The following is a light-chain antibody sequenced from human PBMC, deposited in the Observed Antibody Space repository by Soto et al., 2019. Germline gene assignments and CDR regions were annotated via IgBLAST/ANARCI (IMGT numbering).Light chain of an antibody. V-gene: IGKV3-15*01. CDR3: QQYNSYSWT. CDR1: QSVSSN. J-gene: IGKJ1*01. CDR2: GAS. Sequence: VMTQSPATLSVSPGERATLSCRASQSVSSNLAWYQQKPGQAPRLLIYGASTRATGIPARFSGSGSGTEFTLTISSLQPDDFASYYCQQYNSYSWTFGQGTKVDI.